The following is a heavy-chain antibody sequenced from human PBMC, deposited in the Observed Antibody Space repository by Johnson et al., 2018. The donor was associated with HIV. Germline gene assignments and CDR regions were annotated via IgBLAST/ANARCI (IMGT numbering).Heavy chain of an antibody. Sequence: EVQLVESGGGLVQPGGSLRLSCAASGFAFRTYWKVWVRQVPGKRPVWVARIYNDGSRTTYADSVRGRFTISRDNAKYTVDLRMNRLRVEDTAVYYCANDRGVVTPRSLDSWGQGTVVTVSS. V-gene: IGHV3-74*03. J-gene: IGHJ3*02. CDR1: GFAFRTYW. D-gene: IGHD4-23*01. CDR3: ANDRGVVTPRSLDS. CDR2: IYNDGSRT.